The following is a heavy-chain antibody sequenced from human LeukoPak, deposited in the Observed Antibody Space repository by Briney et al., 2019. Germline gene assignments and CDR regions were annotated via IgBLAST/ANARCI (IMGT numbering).Heavy chain of an antibody. CDR2: LYHPDST. CDR1: GYPINNAYY. D-gene: IGHD2-2*01. J-gene: IGHJ5*02. Sequence: PSETLSLTCAVSGYPINNAYYWVWIRQPPGKGLEWIGSLYHPDSTYYNPSLKSRVTMSVDTSRNQFSLKLSFVTAADTAVYYCARDLVPAAGGRWFDPWGQGTLVTVSS. V-gene: IGHV4-38-2*02. CDR3: ARDLVPAAGGRWFDP.